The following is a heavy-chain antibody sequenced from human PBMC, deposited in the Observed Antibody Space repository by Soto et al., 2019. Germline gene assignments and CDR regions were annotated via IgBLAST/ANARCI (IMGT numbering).Heavy chain of an antibody. J-gene: IGHJ3*02. Sequence: PGGSLRLSCAASGFSFTNYALHWVRQAPGKGLEWVAIISSDGSNKYFPDSVKGRFTISRDNSKNTLYLQMNSLRAEDTAVYYCARDSSISWYLHSLDAFDIWGQGTMVTVSS. CDR2: ISSDGSNK. D-gene: IGHD2-2*01. CDR1: GFSFTNYA. V-gene: IGHV3-30-3*01. CDR3: ARDSSISWYLHSLDAFDI.